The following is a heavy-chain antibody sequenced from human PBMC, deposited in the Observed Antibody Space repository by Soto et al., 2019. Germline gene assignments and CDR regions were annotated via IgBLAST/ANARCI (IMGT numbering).Heavy chain of an antibody. CDR2: IYSGGST. CDR1: GFTVSSNS. D-gene: IGHD4-17*01. CDR3: ARGMTTVTIEEAGFDY. J-gene: IGHJ4*02. V-gene: IGHV3-53*02. Sequence: EVQLVETGGGLIQPGGSLRLSCAASGFTVSSNSMSWVRQAPGKGLEWVSVIYSGGSTYYADSVKGRFTISRDNSKNTLYLQMNSLRAEDTAVYYCARGMTTVTIEEAGFDYWGQGTLVTVSS.